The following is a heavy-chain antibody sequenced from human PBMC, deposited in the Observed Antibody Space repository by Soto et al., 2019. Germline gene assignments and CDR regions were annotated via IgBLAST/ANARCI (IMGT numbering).Heavy chain of an antibody. D-gene: IGHD1-1*01. CDR3: VREEREYTNSGLFDY. CDR2: IWYDGSKK. V-gene: IGHV3-33*01. CDR1: GFTFNKYG. J-gene: IGHJ4*02. Sequence: QVQLVESGGGVVQSGGSLRLSCAASGFTFNKYGMHWVRQAPGKGLQWVAIIWYDGSKKYYPDSVQGRFTISRDNLKNTLDLQLSSLISADTAVYYCVREEREYTNSGLFDYWGEGPLVTVSS.